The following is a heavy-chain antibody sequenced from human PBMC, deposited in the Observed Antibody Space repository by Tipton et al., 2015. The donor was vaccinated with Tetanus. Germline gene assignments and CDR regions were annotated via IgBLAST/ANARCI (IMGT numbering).Heavy chain of an antibody. Sequence: TLSLTCTVSGGSISSGDYYWSWIRQPPGKGLEWIGYIYYSGSTYYNPSLKSRVTISVDTSKNQFSLKLSSVTAADTAVYYCARGDGGVWSYYWGQGTLVTVSS. V-gene: IGHV4-30-4*01. CDR2: IYYSGST. CDR3: ARGDGGVWSYY. D-gene: IGHD3-10*01. CDR1: GGSISSGDYY. J-gene: IGHJ4*02.